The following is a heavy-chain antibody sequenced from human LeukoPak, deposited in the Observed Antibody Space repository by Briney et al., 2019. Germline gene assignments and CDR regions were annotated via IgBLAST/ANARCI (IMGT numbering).Heavy chain of an antibody. CDR1: GFTFSTYS. CDR2: ISSNSGYI. D-gene: IGHD3-10*01. V-gene: IGHV3-21*01. Sequence: GGSLRLSCAASGFTFSTYSMNWVRQAPGKGLEWVSSISSNSGYIYYADSVKGRFTISRDNAKNSLYLQMNSLRAEDTAVYYCARVTPEGVTMVRGVIITFDYYYYMDVWGKGTTVTVS. J-gene: IGHJ6*03. CDR3: ARVTPEGVTMVRGVIITFDYYYYMDV.